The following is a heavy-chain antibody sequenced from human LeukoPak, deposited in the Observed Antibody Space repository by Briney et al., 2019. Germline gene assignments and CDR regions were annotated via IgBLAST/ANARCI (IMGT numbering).Heavy chain of an antibody. Sequence: GGSLRLSCAASGFTLSSYSMNWVRQAPGKGLEWVSYISSSSSTIYYADSVKGRFTISRDNAKNSLYLQMNSLRDEDTAVYYCAREYYYDSSGLDYWSQGTLVTVSS. J-gene: IGHJ4*02. V-gene: IGHV3-48*02. D-gene: IGHD3-22*01. CDR1: GFTLSSYS. CDR3: AREYYYDSSGLDY. CDR2: ISSSSSTI.